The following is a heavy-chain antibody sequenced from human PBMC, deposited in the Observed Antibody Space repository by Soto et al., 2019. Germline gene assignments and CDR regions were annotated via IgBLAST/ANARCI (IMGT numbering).Heavy chain of an antibody. CDR3: ATYCYYDSSGYCAFDI. J-gene: IGHJ3*02. D-gene: IGHD3-22*01. V-gene: IGHV1-24*01. CDR1: GYTLTELS. CDR2: FDPEDGET. Sequence: ASVEVSCKASGYTLTELSMHWVRQAPGKGLEWMGGFDPEDGETIYAQKFQGRVTMTEDTSTDTAYMELSSLRSEDTAVYYCATYCYYDSSGYCAFDIWGQGTMVTVSS.